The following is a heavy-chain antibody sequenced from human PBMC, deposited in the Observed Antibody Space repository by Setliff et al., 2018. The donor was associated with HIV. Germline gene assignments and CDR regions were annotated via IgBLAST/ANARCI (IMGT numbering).Heavy chain of an antibody. V-gene: IGHV2-5*01. CDR2: IYWNDDK. Sequence: GSGPTLVNPTQTLTLTYTLSGVSLRTSGVGVGWIRQPPGQALEWLALIYWNDDKRYSPSLKSMVTITKDTSKNQVVLTMTNMYPVDTATYYCAHTPTFYYDSGSYSLLRGAFDIWGQGTMVTVSS. D-gene: IGHD3-10*01. CDR3: AHTPTFYYDSGSYSLLRGAFDI. CDR1: GVSLRTSGVG. J-gene: IGHJ3*02.